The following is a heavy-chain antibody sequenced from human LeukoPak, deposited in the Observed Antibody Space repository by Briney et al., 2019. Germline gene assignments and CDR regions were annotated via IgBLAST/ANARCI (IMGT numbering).Heavy chain of an antibody. CDR2: IYSGGST. V-gene: IGHV3-53*01. CDR1: GFTFTNYA. Sequence: GRSLRLSCAASGFTFTNYAMHWVRQAPGKGLEWVSVIYSGGSTYYADSVKGRFTISRDNSKNTLYLQMNSLRAEDTAVHYCARGGVVALKHWFDPWGQGTLVTVSS. J-gene: IGHJ5*02. CDR3: ARGGVVALKHWFDP. D-gene: IGHD2-2*01.